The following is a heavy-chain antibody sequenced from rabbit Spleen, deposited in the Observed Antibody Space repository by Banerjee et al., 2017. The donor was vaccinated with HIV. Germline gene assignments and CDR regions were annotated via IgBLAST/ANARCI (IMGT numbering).Heavy chain of an antibody. D-gene: IGHD6-1*01. CDR1: GFSFSGSYY. J-gene: IGHJ4*01. V-gene: IGHV1S45*01. Sequence: QEQLVESGGGLVQPEGSLTLACTASGFSFSGSYYMCWVRQAPGKGLEWIACINIVTGKSVYASWAKGRFIMSRTSSTTVALQMTSLTGADTATYFCARCSSDLNYAYDLWGPGTLVTVS. CDR2: INIVTGKS. CDR3: ARCSSDLNYAYDL.